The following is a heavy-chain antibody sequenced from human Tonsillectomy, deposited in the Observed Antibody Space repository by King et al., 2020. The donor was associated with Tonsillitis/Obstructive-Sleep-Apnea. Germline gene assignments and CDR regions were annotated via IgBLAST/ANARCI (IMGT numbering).Heavy chain of an antibody. V-gene: IGHV4-34*01. CDR1: GGSFSGYY. D-gene: IGHD1-14*01. CDR3: ARAPDRYYMAV. CDR2: INHSGST. J-gene: IGHJ6*03. Sequence: QVQLQQWGAGLLKPSETLSLTCAVYGGSFSGYYWSWIRQPPGKGLEWIGEINHSGSTNYNPSLKSRVTISVDTSKNQFSLKLSSVTAADTAVYYCARAPDRYYMAVWDKGTTVTVSS.